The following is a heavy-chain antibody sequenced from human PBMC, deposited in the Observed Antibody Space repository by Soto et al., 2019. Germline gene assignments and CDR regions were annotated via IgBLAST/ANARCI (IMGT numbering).Heavy chain of an antibody. CDR1: GFTVGTFT. J-gene: IGHJ6*02. Sequence: GSLRLSCAACGFTVGTFTMSWVRHTPGKWLEWVSSIGTTSTYIYYADSVRGRFTISRDDAKNSLYLQMNSLRAEDTAVYFCARVMCGDCSSYYYYSMDVWGQGTTVTVS. D-gene: IGHD2-21*02. CDR2: IGTTSTYI. V-gene: IGHV3-21*01. CDR3: ARVMCGDCSSYYYYSMDV.